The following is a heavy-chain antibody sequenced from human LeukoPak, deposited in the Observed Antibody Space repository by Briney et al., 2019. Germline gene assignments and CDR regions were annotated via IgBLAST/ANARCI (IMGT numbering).Heavy chain of an antibody. J-gene: IGHJ5*02. CDR1: GFTFSSYD. Sequence: PGGSLRLSCAASGFTFSSYDVTWVRQAPGKGLEWVSAISSSGGGTYYADSVKGRFPISRDNSKNTLYLQMNSLGAEDPAIYLRAKVKCSGTTCYAPPVFAAWGQGPRVPVPP. CDR3: AKVKCSGTTCYAPPVFAA. D-gene: IGHD2-2*01. V-gene: IGHV3-23*01. CDR2: ISSSGGGT.